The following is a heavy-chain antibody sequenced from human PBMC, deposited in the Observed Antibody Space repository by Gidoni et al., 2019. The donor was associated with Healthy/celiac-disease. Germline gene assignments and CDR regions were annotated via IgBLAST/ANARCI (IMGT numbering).Heavy chain of an antibody. J-gene: IGHJ6*02. CDR3: AREEIVVVPAAYDYYYYGMDV. CDR1: GFTFSSYG. Sequence: QVQLVESGGGVVQPGRSLRLSCAASGFTFSSYGMHWVRQAPGKGLEWVAVIWYDGSNKYYADSVKGRFTISRDNSKNTLYLQMNSLGAEDTAVYYCAREEIVVVPAAYDYYYYGMDVWGQGTTVTVSS. V-gene: IGHV3-33*01. CDR2: IWYDGSNK. D-gene: IGHD2-2*01.